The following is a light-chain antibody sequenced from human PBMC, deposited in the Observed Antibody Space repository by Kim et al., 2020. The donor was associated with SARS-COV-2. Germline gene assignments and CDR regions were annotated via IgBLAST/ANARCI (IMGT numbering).Light chain of an antibody. V-gene: IGLV3-19*01. CDR1: SLRKYY. J-gene: IGLJ2*01. CDR3: YSRDSSGGGLV. Sequence: SSELTQDPAVSVALGQTLRITCQGDSLRKYYASWYQQKPGQAPVLVIYGKNNRPSGIPDRFSGSSSGDTASLTITGAQAEDEGDYYCYSRDSSGGGLVFGGGTKLTVL. CDR2: GKN.